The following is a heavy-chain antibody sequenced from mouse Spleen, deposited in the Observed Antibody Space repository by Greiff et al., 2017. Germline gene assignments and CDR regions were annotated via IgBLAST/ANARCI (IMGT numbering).Heavy chain of an antibody. D-gene: IGHD2-10*01. CDR1: GYTFPSYT. J-gene: IGHJ4*01. CDR2: INPSSGYT. CDR3: ARSYREAMDY. V-gene: IGHV1S26*01. Sequence: QVQLQQSGAELVKPGASVKLSCKASGYTFPSYTMHWVKQRPGQGLEWIGYINPSSGYTKYNQKFKDKATLTADKSSSTAYMQLSSLTAEDSAVYYCARSYREAMDYWGQGTSVTVSS.